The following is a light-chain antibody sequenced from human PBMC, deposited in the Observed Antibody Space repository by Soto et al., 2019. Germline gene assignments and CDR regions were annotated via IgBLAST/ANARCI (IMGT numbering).Light chain of an antibody. Sequence: DIQLTQSPSTLPASVGDRVTISCRASQSISNWLAWYHQKPGKAPKLLIYDASSLESGVPSRFSGSGSGTDFTLAISSLQPEDSATYYCLQDINYPWTFGQGTKVDIK. V-gene: IGKV1-5*01. CDR2: DAS. CDR1: QSISNW. CDR3: LQDINYPWT. J-gene: IGKJ1*01.